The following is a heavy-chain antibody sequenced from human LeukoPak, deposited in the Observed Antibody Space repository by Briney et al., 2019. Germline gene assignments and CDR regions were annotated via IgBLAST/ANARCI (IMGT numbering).Heavy chain of an antibody. Sequence: SETLSLTCTVSGGSIRSYYWRCIRQPPGKGLEWIGYYSGSTNYNPSLKSGATILADTSKNQFSLKLTSVTAAHTAVYYCARDRYFDNWGQGILVTVPS. V-gene: IGHV4-59*01. CDR3: ARDRYFDN. CDR2: YSGST. J-gene: IGHJ4*02. CDR1: GGSIRSYY.